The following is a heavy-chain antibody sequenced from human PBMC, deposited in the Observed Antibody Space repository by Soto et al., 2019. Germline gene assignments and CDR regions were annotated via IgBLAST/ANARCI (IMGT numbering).Heavy chain of an antibody. V-gene: IGHV4-4*02. CDR2: NHHSGST. CDR3: ARLKGSWYPDY. CDR1: GGSISSSNW. D-gene: IGHD6-13*01. Sequence: PSETLSLTCAVSGGSISSSNWCSCLRQPPGKRLEWIGENHHSGSTNYNPSHKSRATTSEDTTNNQFSLKLSSVSAADAAVYYCARLKGSWYPDYWGQGTLVTVSS. J-gene: IGHJ4*02.